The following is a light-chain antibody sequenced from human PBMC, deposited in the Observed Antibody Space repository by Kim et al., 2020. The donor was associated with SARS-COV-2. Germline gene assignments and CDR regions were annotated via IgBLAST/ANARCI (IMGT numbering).Light chain of an antibody. CDR2: WAS. V-gene: IGKV4-1*01. J-gene: IGKJ3*01. CDR1: QSVLYSSNNKNY. CDR3: QQYYRPPDT. Sequence: DFVMTQSPDSLAVSLGERATINCKSSQSVLYSSNNKNYLAWYQQKPGQPPKLLIYWASTRESGVPDRFSCSGSGTDFTLTISSLQAEDVAVYYCQQYYRPPDTFGPGTKVDIK.